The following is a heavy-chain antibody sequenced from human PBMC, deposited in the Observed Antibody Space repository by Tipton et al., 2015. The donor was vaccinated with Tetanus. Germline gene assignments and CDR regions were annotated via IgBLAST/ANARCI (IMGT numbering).Heavy chain of an antibody. Sequence: SLRLSCTASGFTFSDYYMSWIRQAPGKGLEWVSDMSSSGITKNYADSVRGRFTISRDNAKKSLYLQMNSLGAEDTAVYYCARESVLLDGGFDFWGQGTLVSVSS. CDR3: ARESVLLDGGFDF. CDR1: GFTFSDYY. D-gene: IGHD5-24*01. V-gene: IGHV3-11*01. CDR2: MSSSGITK. J-gene: IGHJ4*02.